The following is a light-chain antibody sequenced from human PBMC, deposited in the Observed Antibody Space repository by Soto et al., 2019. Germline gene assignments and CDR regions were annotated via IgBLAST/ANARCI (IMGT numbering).Light chain of an antibody. V-gene: IGLV4-69*02. Sequence: QSVLTQSPSASASLGASVRLICTLSSEYRNYAIARHQKQPEKGPRFLMKLNSDGSHTLGDGIPDRFSGSNSGAERYLTISSLQSEDEADYYCQTWGTGTHLVFGGGTKLTVL. CDR3: QTWGTGTHLV. CDR2: LNSDGSH. CDR1: SEYRNYA. J-gene: IGLJ2*01.